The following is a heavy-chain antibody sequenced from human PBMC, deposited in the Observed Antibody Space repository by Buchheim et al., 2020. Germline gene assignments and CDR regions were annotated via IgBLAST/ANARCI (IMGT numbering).Heavy chain of an antibody. CDR3: ARRGYYYDSSGYYYFDC. J-gene: IGHJ4*02. V-gene: IGHV4-59*08. Sequence: QVQLQESGPGLVKPSETLSLTCTVSGGSISNYYWSWIRQPPGKGLEWIGSIYYSGSTNYNPSLKSRVTIPVDTSKNQFSLKLSSVTAADTAVYYCARRGYYYDSSGYYYFDCWGQGTL. CDR1: GGSISNYY. D-gene: IGHD3-22*01. CDR2: IYYSGST.